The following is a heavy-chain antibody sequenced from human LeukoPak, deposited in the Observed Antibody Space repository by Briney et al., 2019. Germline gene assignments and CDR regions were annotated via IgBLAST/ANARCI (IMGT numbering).Heavy chain of an antibody. J-gene: IGHJ3*02. D-gene: IGHD3-22*01. V-gene: IGHV3-30*04. CDR2: ISYDGSNK. Sequence: TGGSLRLSCAASGFTFSSYAMHWVRQAPSKGLEWVAVISYDGSNKYYADSVKGRFTISRDNSKNTLYLQMNSLRAEDTAVYYCARDLLQYYYDSSGPSDAFDIWGQGTMVTVSS. CDR3: ARDLLQYYYDSSGPSDAFDI. CDR1: GFTFSSYA.